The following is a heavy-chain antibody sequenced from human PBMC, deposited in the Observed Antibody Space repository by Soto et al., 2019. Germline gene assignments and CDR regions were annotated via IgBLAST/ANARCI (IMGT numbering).Heavy chain of an antibody. CDR3: ARAVSSSRRGWYFDL. D-gene: IGHD6-6*01. V-gene: IGHV4-34*01. J-gene: IGHJ2*01. CDR2: INHSGST. Sequence: LSLTCAVYGGSFSGYYWSWIRQPPGKGLEWIGEINHSGSTNYNPSLKSRVTISVDTSKNQFSLKLSSVTAADTAVYYCARAVSSSRRGWYFDLWGRGTLVTVSS. CDR1: GGSFSGYY.